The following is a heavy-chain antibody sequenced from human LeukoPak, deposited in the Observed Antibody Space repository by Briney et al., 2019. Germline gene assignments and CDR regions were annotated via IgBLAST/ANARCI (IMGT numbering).Heavy chain of an antibody. V-gene: IGHV1-18*01. D-gene: IGHD3-22*01. CDR1: GYTFTSYG. CDR2: ISAYNGNT. J-gene: IGHJ3*02. CDR3: AREVRDSSGYYSQGSDAFDI. Sequence: GASVKVSCEASGYTFTSYGISWVRQAPGQGLEWMGWISAYNGNTNYAQKLQGRVTMTTDTSTSTAYMELRSLRSDDTAVYYCAREVRDSSGYYSQGSDAFDIWGQGTMVTVSS.